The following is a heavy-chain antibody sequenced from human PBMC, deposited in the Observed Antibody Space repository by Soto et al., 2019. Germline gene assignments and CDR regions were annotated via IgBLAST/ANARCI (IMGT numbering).Heavy chain of an antibody. Sequence: SETLSLTCAVYGGSFSGYYWSWIRQPPGKGLEWIGEINHSGSTNYNPSLKSRVTISVDTSKNQFSLKLSSVTAADTAVYYCARQLDCSSTSCYVYYYYYYMDVWGKGTTVTVSS. CDR2: INHSGST. D-gene: IGHD2-2*01. CDR3: ARQLDCSSTSCYVYYYYYYMDV. V-gene: IGHV4-34*01. CDR1: GGSFSGYY. J-gene: IGHJ6*03.